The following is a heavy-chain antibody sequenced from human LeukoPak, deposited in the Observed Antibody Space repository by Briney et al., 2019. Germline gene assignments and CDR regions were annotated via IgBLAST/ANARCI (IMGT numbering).Heavy chain of an antibody. CDR3: ARSPEYCSSTSCYWGAFDI. CDR1: GGSFSGYY. J-gene: IGHJ3*02. Sequence: PSETLSLTCAVYGGSFSGYYWSWIRQPPGKGLEWIGEINHSGSTNYNPSLKSRVTISVDTSKNQFSLKLSSVTAADTAVYYCARSPEYCSSTSCYWGAFDIWGQGTMVTVS. D-gene: IGHD2-2*01. V-gene: IGHV4-34*01. CDR2: INHSGST.